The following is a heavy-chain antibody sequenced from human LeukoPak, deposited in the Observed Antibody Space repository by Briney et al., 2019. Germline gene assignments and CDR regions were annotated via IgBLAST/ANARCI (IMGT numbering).Heavy chain of an antibody. CDR2: IYAGGRS. CDR3: ASDHSGWLGLGY. V-gene: IGHV4-61*02. CDR1: NVSISSGSHY. Sequence: SQTLSLTCTVSNVSISSGSHYWNWIRQPAGKGLEWIGRIYAGGRSNYNPSLRSRVTISVDTSKNQFSLRVSSVTATDTGVYYCASDHSGWLGLGYWGQGTLVSVSS. D-gene: IGHD6-19*01. J-gene: IGHJ4*02.